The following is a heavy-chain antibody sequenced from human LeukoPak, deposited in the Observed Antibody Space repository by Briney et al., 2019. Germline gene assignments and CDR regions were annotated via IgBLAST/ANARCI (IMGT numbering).Heavy chain of an antibody. D-gene: IGHD2-2*01. Sequence: SETLSLTCTVSGGSISSYYWSWIRQPPGKGLEWIGYIYYSGSTNYNPSLKSRVTISVDTSKNQFSLKLSSVTAADTAVYYCARGSYCSSTSCYARAFDIWGQGTMVTVSS. J-gene: IGHJ3*02. CDR2: IYYSGST. CDR1: GGSISSYY. CDR3: ARGSYCSSTSCYARAFDI. V-gene: IGHV4-59*01.